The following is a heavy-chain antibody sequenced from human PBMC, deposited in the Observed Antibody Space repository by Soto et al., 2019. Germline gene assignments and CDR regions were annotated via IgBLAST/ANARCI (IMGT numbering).Heavy chain of an antibody. CDR2: ISGSGGST. CDR1: GFTFSSYA. D-gene: IGHD2-15*01. V-gene: IGHV3-23*01. CDR3: AKGGYCSGGSCYSFSDAFDI. Sequence: GGSLRLSCAASGFTFSSYAMSWVRQAPGKGLEWVSAISGSGGSTYYADSVKGRFTISRDNSKNTLYLQMNSLRAEDTAVYYCAKGGYCSGGSCYSFSDAFDIWGQGTMVTVSS. J-gene: IGHJ3*02.